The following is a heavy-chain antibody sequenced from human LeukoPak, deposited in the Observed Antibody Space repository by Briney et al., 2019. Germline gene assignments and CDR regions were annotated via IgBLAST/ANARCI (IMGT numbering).Heavy chain of an antibody. V-gene: IGHV4-39*07. CDR2: IYYSGST. J-gene: IGHJ4*02. CDR3: ARGGEFYVDTAFDY. D-gene: IGHD5-18*01. CDR1: GGPIDSSSFY. Sequence: SQTLSLTCTVSGGPIDSSSFYWGWLRQSPGKGLEWIGSIYYSGSTNYNPSLKSRVTISVDTSMNQFSLKLSSVTAADTAVYYCARGGEFYVDTAFDYWGQGTLVTVSS.